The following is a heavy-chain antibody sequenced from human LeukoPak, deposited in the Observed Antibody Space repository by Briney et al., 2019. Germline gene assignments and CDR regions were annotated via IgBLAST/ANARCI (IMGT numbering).Heavy chain of an antibody. J-gene: IGHJ4*02. CDR1: GFRFSTHD. CDR3: AKDTRKGGYYSDY. CDR2: ISRTSTYL. V-gene: IGHV3-21*01. D-gene: IGHD3-22*01. Sequence: GGSLRLSCAASGFRFSTHDLNWVRQAPGKGLECVSYISRTSTYLYYADSVKGRFTIPRDNDKNLLYLQMNNLRAEDTAVYFCAKDTRKGGYYSDYWGQGTVVTVSS.